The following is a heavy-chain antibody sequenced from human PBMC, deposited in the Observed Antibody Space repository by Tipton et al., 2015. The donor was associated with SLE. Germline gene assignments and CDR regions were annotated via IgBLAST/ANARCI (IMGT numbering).Heavy chain of an antibody. D-gene: IGHD2-2*01. Sequence: SLRLSCAASGFTFSSYAMHWVRQAPGKGLEWVAVISYDGSNKYYADSVKGRFTISRDNSKNTLYLQMNSLRAEDTAVYYCARASWYFDSWGQGTLVTVSS. CDR2: ISYDGSNK. CDR3: ARASWYFDS. CDR1: GFTFSSYA. V-gene: IGHV3-30-3*01. J-gene: IGHJ4*02.